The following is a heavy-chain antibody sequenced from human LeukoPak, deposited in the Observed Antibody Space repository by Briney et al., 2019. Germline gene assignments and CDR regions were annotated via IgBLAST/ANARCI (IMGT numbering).Heavy chain of an antibody. CDR2: INAGNGNT. D-gene: IGHD3-10*01. CDR3: ARGVLGYYGSGHFDY. J-gene: IGHJ4*02. Sequence: ASVNVSCTASGYTFTIYAMHWVRQAPGQRLEWMGWINAGNGNTKYSQKFQGRVTITRDTSASTAYMELSSLRSEDTAVYYCARGVLGYYGSGHFDYWGQGTLVTVSS. V-gene: IGHV1-3*01. CDR1: GYTFTIYA.